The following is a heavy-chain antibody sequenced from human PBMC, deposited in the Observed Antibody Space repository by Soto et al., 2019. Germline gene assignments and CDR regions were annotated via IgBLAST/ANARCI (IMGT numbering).Heavy chain of an antibody. J-gene: IGHJ6*02. CDR1: GFPFSNYA. CDR2: LSGSGVST. Sequence: GGSLRLSCVASGFPFSNYAMTWVRQAPGKGLEWVSALSGSGVSTYYADSVMGRFTISRDNSKNTVYLQMNSLRAEDTAVYYCAKIESRFFYDNLQQLADYYYYGMDVWGQGTTVTVSS. V-gene: IGHV3-23*01. CDR3: AKIESRFFYDNLQQLADYYYYGMDV. D-gene: IGHD6-13*01.